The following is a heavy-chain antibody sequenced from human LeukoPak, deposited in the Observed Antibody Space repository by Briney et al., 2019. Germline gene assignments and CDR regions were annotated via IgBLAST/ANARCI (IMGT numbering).Heavy chain of an antibody. CDR2: IYSGGST. V-gene: IGHV3-66*01. D-gene: IGHD5-18*01. J-gene: IGHJ4*02. CDR1: GFTVSSNY. Sequence: GGSLRLSCAASGFTVSSNYMSWVRQAPGKGLEWVSVIYSGGSTYYADSVKGRFTISRDNSKNTLYLQMNSLRAEDTAVYYCAREENTAMAIDYWGQGTLVTVSS. CDR3: AREENTAMAIDY.